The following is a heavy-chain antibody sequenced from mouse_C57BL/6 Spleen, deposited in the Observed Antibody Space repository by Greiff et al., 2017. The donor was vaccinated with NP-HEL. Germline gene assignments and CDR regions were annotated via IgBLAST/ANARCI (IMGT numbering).Heavy chain of an antibody. CDR2: ISYDGSN. Sequence: EVQLQESGPGLVKPSQSLSLTCSVTGYSITSGYYWNWIRQFPGNKLEWMGYISYDGSNNYNPSLKNRISITRDTSKNQFFLKLNSVTTEDTATYYCARARDWPWYFDVWGTGTTVTVSS. V-gene: IGHV3-6*01. CDR3: ARARDWPWYFDV. CDR1: GYSITSGYY. J-gene: IGHJ1*03. D-gene: IGHD3-3*01.